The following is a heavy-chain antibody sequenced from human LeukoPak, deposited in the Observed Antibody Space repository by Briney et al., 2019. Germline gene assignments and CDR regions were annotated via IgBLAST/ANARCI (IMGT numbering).Heavy chain of an antibody. CDR2: TYYRSKWYI. Sequence: SQTLSLTCAISGDSVSSNSAAWTWIRQSPSRGLEWLGRTYYRSKWYIDYAVSVKSRITINPDTSKNQLSLQLNSATPEDTAVYYCARAPSPLNKTIYFYYHGMDVWGQGTTVTVSS. J-gene: IGHJ6*02. CDR1: GDSVSSNSAA. D-gene: IGHD1-7*01. CDR3: ARAPSPLNKTIYFYYHGMDV. V-gene: IGHV6-1*01.